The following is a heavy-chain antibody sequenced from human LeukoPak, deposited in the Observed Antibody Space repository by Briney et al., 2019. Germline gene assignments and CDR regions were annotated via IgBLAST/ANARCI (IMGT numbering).Heavy chain of an antibody. Sequence: SETLSLTCTVSGGSISSSSYYWGWIRQPPGKGLEWIGSIYYSGSTYYNPSLKSRVTISVDTSKNQFSLKLRSVTAADTAVYYCARSFTYYYDSSGYSGLPFDYWGQGTLVTVSS. CDR1: GGSISSSSYY. J-gene: IGHJ4*02. CDR3: ARSFTYYYDSSGYSGLPFDY. CDR2: IYYSGST. D-gene: IGHD3-22*01. V-gene: IGHV4-39*07.